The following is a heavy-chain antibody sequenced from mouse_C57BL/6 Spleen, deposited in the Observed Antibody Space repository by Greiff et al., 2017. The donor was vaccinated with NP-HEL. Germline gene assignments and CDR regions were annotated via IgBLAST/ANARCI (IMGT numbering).Heavy chain of an antibody. J-gene: IGHJ2*01. V-gene: IGHV1-36*01. Sequence: EVQLVESGPVLVKPGPSVKISCKASGFTFTDYYMHWVKQSHGQSLEWIGLVYPYNGGTSYNQKFKGKATLTVDTSSSTAYMQLNSLTSEDSAVYYCARAGGSYDGYYRDYWGKGTTLTVSS. D-gene: IGHD2-3*01. CDR1: GFTFTDYY. CDR2: VYPYNGGT. CDR3: ARAGGSYDGYYRDY.